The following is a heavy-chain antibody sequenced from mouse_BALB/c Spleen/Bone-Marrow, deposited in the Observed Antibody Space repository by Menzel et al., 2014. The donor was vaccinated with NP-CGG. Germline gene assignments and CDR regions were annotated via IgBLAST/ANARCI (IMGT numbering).Heavy chain of an antibody. J-gene: IGHJ2*01. V-gene: IGHV1-67*01. CDR3: ARRGYGSSPFDY. Sequence: VHLVESGPELVRPGVSVKISCKGSGYTFTDYAMHWVKQSHAKSLEWIGVISTYSGNTNYNQKFKGKATVTADKSSSTAYMELARLTSEDSAIYYCARRGYGSSPFDYWGQGTTLTVSS. CDR1: GYTFTDYA. D-gene: IGHD1-1*01. CDR2: ISTYSGNT.